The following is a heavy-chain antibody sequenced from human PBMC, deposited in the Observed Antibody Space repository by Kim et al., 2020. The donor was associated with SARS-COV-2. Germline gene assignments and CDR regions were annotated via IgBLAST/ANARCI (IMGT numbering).Heavy chain of an antibody. CDR1: GGSISSYY. CDR2: IYYSGSS. D-gene: IGHD3-22*01. J-gene: IGHJ6*03. Sequence: SETLSLTCTVSGGSISSYYWSWIRQPPGKGLEWIGYIYYSGSSNYNPSLKSRVTISLDTSKNQFSLKLSSVTAADTAVYYCARARFYYDSSGSLVGYYYYYMDVCGKGTTVTVSS. V-gene: IGHV4-59*01. CDR3: ARARFYYDSSGSLVGYYYYYMDV.